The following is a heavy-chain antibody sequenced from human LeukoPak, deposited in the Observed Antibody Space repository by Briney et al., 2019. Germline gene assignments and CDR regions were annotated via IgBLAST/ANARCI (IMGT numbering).Heavy chain of an antibody. CDR2: IHYDGTNT. J-gene: IGHJ4*02. Sequence: GGSLRLSCAASGFIFSNYNMHWVRQAPGKGLEWVAFIHYDGTNTYFPDSVKGRFTISRDNSNNTLYLQINSLRDDDTGVYYCARDDWGFEYWGQGILVTISS. CDR3: ARDDWGFEY. V-gene: IGHV3-30*02. CDR1: GFIFSNYN. D-gene: IGHD7-27*01.